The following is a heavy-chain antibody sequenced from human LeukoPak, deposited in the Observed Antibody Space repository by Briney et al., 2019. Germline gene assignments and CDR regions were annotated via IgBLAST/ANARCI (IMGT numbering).Heavy chain of an antibody. CDR2: VSGSGDTT. D-gene: IGHD3-22*01. J-gene: IGHJ4*02. CDR1: GFSFSTFA. CDR3: AKGSYYYDSSALDY. Sequence: QTGGSLRLSCVASGFSFSTFAMNWVRQAPGKGLEWVSGVSGSGDTTYYADSVKGRFTISRDNSKNTLYLQMNSLRAEDTAVYYCAKGSYYYDSSALDYWGQGTLVTVSS. V-gene: IGHV3-23*01.